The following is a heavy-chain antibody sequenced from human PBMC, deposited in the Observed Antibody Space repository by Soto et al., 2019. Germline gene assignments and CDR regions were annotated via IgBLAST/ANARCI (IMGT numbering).Heavy chain of an antibody. CDR3: ARDRSSGAEYFQH. CDR1: GFTFSSYW. Sequence: GGSLRLSCAASGFTFSSYWMHWVRQAPGKGLVWVSRINSDGSSTYYADSVKGRFTISRDNSKNTLYLQMNSLRAEDTAVYYCARDRSSGAEYFQHWGQGTLVTVSS. CDR2: INSDGSST. V-gene: IGHV3-74*01. D-gene: IGHD6-19*01. J-gene: IGHJ1*01.